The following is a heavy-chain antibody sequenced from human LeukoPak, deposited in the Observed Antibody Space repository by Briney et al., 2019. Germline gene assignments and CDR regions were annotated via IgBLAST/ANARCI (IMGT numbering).Heavy chain of an antibody. CDR2: ISNSGSSI. CDR3: ARGLFDP. J-gene: IGHJ5*02. V-gene: IGHV3-21*01. Sequence: PGGSLRLSCAASGFTFSSYSMNWVRQAPGKGLEWVSSISNSGSSIYYADSVKGRFTISRDNAKNSLYLQMNSLRAEDTAVYYCARGLFDPWGQGTLVTVSS. CDR1: GFTFSSYS.